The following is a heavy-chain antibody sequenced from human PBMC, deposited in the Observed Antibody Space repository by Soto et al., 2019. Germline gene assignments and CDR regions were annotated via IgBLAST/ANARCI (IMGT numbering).Heavy chain of an antibody. CDR3: TKDNPPQMAGPHYYGMDV. J-gene: IGHJ6*02. Sequence: PGGSLRLSCAASGFTFDVYTMHWVRQAPGKGLEWVCLITWDGGATYCADSVKGRFTISRDNFKNSLYLQMNSLRTDDTAFYYCTKDNPPQMAGPHYYGMDVWGQGTKVTVPS. V-gene: IGHV3-43*01. CDR2: ITWDGGAT. CDR1: GFTFDVYT.